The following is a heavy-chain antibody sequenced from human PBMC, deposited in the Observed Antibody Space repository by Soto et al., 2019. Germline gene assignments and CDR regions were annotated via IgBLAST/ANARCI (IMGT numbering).Heavy chain of an antibody. V-gene: IGHV3-33*01. D-gene: IGHD6-19*01. Sequence: GGSLRLSCAASGFTFSSYGMHWVRQAPGKGLEWVAVIWYDGSNKYYAESVKGRFTISRDDSKNTLYLQMNNLRAEDTAVYYCARDSHVGSGWQLTADYWGQGTLVTVSS. CDR3: ARDSHVGSGWQLTADY. J-gene: IGHJ4*02. CDR1: GFTFSSYG. CDR2: IWYDGSNK.